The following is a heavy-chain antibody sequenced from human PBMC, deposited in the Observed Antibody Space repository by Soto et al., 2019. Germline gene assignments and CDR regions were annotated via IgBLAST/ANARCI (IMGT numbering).Heavy chain of an antibody. J-gene: IGHJ4*02. V-gene: IGHV4-59*08. CDR2: IYYSGST. Sequence: PSETLSLTCTVSGGSISNYYWSWIRQPPGKGLEWIGYIYYSGSTNYNPSLKSRVTISVDTSKNQFSLKLSSVTAADTAVYYCARRYGGTFDYWGQGSLVTVSS. CDR3: ARRYGGTFDY. D-gene: IGHD2-15*01. CDR1: GGSISNYY.